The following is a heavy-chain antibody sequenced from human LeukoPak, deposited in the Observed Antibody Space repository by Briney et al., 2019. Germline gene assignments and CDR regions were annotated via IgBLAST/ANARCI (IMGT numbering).Heavy chain of an antibody. D-gene: IGHD3-10*01. J-gene: IGHJ4*02. V-gene: IGHV1-46*01. CDR2: INPSGGST. CDR1: GYTFTSYY. Sequence: ASVKASCKASGYTFTSYYMHWVRQAPGQGLEWMGIINPSGGSTSYAQKFQGRVTMTRDTSTSTVYMELSSLRSEDTAVYYCAREKRLTMVRGVLDYWGQGTLVTVSS. CDR3: AREKRLTMVRGVLDY.